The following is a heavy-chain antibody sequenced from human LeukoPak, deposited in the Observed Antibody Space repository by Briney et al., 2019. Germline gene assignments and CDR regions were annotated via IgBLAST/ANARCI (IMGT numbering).Heavy chain of an antibody. J-gene: IGHJ4*02. CDR3: ATSPDYYGSGSYYKGYFDY. CDR2: ISWNSNNI. Sequence: GGSLRLSCAASGFTFDDYGMHWVRQAPGKGLEWVSGISWNSNNIGYADSVRGRFTISRDNAKNSLYLQMNSLRAEDTAVYYCATSPDYYGSGSYYKGYFDYWGQGTLVTVSS. V-gene: IGHV3-9*01. D-gene: IGHD3-10*01. CDR1: GFTFDDYG.